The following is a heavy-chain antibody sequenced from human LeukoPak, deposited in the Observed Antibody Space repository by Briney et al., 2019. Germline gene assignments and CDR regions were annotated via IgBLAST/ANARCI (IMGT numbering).Heavy chain of an antibody. Sequence: GGSLRLSCAASGFTFSSYSMNWVRQAPGQGLEWVSYISSSSSTIYYADSVKGRFTISRDNAKNSLYLQMNSLRAEDTAVYYCASILASMTFWGQGTLVTVSS. J-gene: IGHJ4*02. CDR1: GFTFSSYS. V-gene: IGHV3-48*01. CDR3: ASILASMTF. CDR2: ISSSSSTI.